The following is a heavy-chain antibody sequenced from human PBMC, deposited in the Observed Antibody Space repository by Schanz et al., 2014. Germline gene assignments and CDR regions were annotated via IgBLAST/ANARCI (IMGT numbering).Heavy chain of an antibody. CDR1: GYSFTTYG. Sequence: QVQLVQSGAEVKKPGASVKVSCKASGYSFTTYGLNWVRQAPGQGPEWMGWISAFDDKTDYAQNFQGRLIMTTDTSTTTVYMELRGLRSDDTAVYYCARETTIITGGAFDVCRQWTMVTVSS. J-gene: IGHJ3*01. CDR2: ISAFDDKT. CDR3: ARETTIITGGAFDV. D-gene: IGHD3-9*01. V-gene: IGHV1-18*01.